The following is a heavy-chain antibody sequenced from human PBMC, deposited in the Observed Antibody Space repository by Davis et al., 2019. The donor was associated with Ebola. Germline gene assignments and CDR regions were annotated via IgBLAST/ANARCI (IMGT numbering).Heavy chain of an antibody. CDR1: GFVFSDYY. CDR3: TTERFLEWLFFY. D-gene: IGHD3-3*01. V-gene: IGHV3-72*01. J-gene: IGHJ4*02. CDR2: SRSKASGYNS. Sequence: GESLKISCAGCGFVFSDYYIHWVRQAPGKGLEWLGRSRSKASGYNSEYAASMRDRLSISRDDSKNTLYLQMNSLKTEDTAVYYCTTERFLEWLFFYWGQGTLVTVSS.